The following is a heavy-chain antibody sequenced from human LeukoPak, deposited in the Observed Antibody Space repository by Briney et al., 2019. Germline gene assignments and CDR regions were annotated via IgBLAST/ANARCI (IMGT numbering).Heavy chain of an antibody. CDR2: IYTSGST. V-gene: IGHV4-4*07. CDR3: ARTPILEWLLLPFDY. CDR1: GGSMSPYH. D-gene: IGHD3-3*01. Sequence: SETLSLTCTVSGGSMSPYHWGWNRQPAGKGLEWIGRIYTSGSTNYNPSLKSRVTMSVDTSKNQFSLKLSSVTAADTAVYYCARTPILEWLLLPFDYWGQGTLVTVSS. J-gene: IGHJ4*02.